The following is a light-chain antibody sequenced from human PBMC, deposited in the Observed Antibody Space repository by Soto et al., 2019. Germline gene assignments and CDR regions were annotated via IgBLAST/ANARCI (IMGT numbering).Light chain of an antibody. Sequence: DIQMTQSPSALSASTGDRVTITCQARQDIRNYLNWYQQKPGKALKLVIYDASKLQTGVPSRFRGSGSGTTFTFIISSLQPEDFAIYYCQPYDKLVTFGQGNKVEMK. CDR3: QPYDKLVT. CDR2: DAS. J-gene: IGKJ1*01. V-gene: IGKV1-33*01. CDR1: QDIRNY.